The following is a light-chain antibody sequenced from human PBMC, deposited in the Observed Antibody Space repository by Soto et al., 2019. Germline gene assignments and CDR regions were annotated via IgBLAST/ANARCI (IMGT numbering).Light chain of an antibody. V-gene: IGLV2-14*03. CDR3: TSWTTSPTMI. J-gene: IGLJ2*01. Sequence: QSVLTQPASVSGSPGQSITISCTGTSSDIGAYNFVSWYQQHPGKAPKLMLYDVNIRPSGVSNRFSGSESGNTASLTISGLQAEDEADYYCTSWTTSPTMIFGGGTKLTVL. CDR1: SSDIGAYNF. CDR2: DVN.